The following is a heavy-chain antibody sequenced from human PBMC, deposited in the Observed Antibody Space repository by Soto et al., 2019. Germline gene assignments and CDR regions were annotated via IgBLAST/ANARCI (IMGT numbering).Heavy chain of an antibody. CDR1: GYTFTSYG. CDR2: ISAYNGNT. J-gene: IGHJ6*02. V-gene: IGHV1-18*01. CDR3: ARDGVHSGSSWSYYYYGMDV. Sequence: ASVKVSCKASGYTFTSYGISWVRQAPGQGLEWMGWISAYNGNTNYAQKLQGRVTMTTDTSTSTAYMELRSLRSDDTAVYYCARDGVHSGSSWSYYYYGMDVWGQGTTVTVSS. D-gene: IGHD6-13*01.